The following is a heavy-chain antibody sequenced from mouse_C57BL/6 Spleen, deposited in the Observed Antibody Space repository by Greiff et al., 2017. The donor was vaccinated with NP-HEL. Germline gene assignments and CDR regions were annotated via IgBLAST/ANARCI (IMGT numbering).Heavy chain of an antibody. Sequence: QVQLKQPGAELVKPGASVKLSCKASGYTFTSYWMQWVKQRPGQGLEWIGEIDPSDSYTNYNQKFKGKATLTVDTSSSTAYMQLSSLTSEDSAVYYCARGGSGYGVAYWGQGTLVTVSA. V-gene: IGHV1-50*01. CDR1: GYTFTSYW. CDR3: ARGGSGYGVAY. CDR2: IDPSDSYT. D-gene: IGHD3-2*02. J-gene: IGHJ3*01.